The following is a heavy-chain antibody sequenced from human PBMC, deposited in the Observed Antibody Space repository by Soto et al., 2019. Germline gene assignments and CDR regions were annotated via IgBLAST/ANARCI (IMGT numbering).Heavy chain of an antibody. J-gene: IGHJ4*02. V-gene: IGHV4-34*01. CDR3: ARRDGYNKVRTFDY. Sequence: QVQLQQWGAGLLKPSETLSLTCAVYGGSFSGYYWSWIRQPPGKGLEWIGEINHSGSTNYNPSLKRRVTISVDTSKNQFSLKLSSVTAADTAVYYCARRDGYNKVRTFDYWGQGTLVTVSS. D-gene: IGHD5-12*01. CDR2: INHSGST. CDR1: GGSFSGYY.